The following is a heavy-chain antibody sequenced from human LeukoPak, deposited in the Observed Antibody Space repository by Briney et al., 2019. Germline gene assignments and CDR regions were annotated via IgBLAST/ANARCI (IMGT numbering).Heavy chain of an antibody. Sequence: ASVKVSCKVSGYTLTELSMHWVRQAPGKGLEWMGGFDPEDGETIYAQKFQGRVTMTEDTSTDTAYMELSSLRSEDTAVYYCATGQVAAAGTLEYFQHWGQGTLVTVSS. D-gene: IGHD6-13*01. CDR3: ATGQVAAAGTLEYFQH. CDR1: GYTLTELS. V-gene: IGHV1-24*01. J-gene: IGHJ1*01. CDR2: FDPEDGET.